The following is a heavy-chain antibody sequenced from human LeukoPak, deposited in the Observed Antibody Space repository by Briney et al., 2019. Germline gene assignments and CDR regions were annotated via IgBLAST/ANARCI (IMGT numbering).Heavy chain of an antibody. J-gene: IGHJ4*02. Sequence: GGSLRLSCAASGFTFSSYAMSWVRQAPGKGLEWVSVITGTGGSTDYADSVKGRFTISRDNSKNTLYLQMNSLRAEDTAVYYCAKAQNNYDILTGYSYWGQGTLVTVSS. CDR3: AKAQNNYDILTGYSY. D-gene: IGHD3-9*01. CDR1: GFTFSSYA. V-gene: IGHV3-23*01. CDR2: ITGTGGST.